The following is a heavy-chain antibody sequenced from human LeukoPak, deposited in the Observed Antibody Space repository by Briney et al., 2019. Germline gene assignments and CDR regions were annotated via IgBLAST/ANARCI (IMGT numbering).Heavy chain of an antibody. V-gene: IGHV1-2*04. D-gene: IGHD3-22*01. CDR3: AREYYYDSSGYYRDYYYYGMDV. CDR2: INPNSGGT. CDR1: GYTFTGYY. Sequence: GASVKVSCKASGYTFTGYYMHWVRQAPGQGLEWMGWINPNSGGTNYAQKFQGWVTMTRDTSISTAYMELSRLRSDDTAVYYCAREYYYDSSGYYRDYYYYGMDVWGQGTTVTVSS. J-gene: IGHJ6*02.